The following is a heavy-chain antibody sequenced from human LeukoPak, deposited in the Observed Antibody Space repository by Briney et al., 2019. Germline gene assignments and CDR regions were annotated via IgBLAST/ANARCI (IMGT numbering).Heavy chain of an antibody. Sequence: ASVTVSFKASGYTFTSYYMHWVRQAPGQGLEWMGIINPSGGSTSYTQKFQGRVTMTRDTSTSTVYMELSSLRSEDTAVYYCAREGFPPKISDFWSGLGPYYYYGMDVWGQGTTVTVSS. V-gene: IGHV1-46*01. J-gene: IGHJ6*02. CDR1: GYTFTSYY. CDR2: INPSGGST. CDR3: AREGFPPKISDFWSGLGPYYYYGMDV. D-gene: IGHD3-3*01.